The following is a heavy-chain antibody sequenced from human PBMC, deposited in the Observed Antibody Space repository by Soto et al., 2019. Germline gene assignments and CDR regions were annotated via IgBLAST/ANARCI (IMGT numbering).Heavy chain of an antibody. CDR1: GGSISSYL. J-gene: IGHJ1*01. D-gene: IGHD4-17*01. CDR2: IHYSGTT. CDR3: AADYGDYGVVGY. V-gene: IGHV4-59*01. Sequence: QVQLQESGPGLVKPSETLSLTCSVSGGSISSYLCSWIRQAPGKGLEWIGYIHYSGTTNYHPSLRSRVTISSDTSNNQFSLKLSSLTAADTAVYYCAADYGDYGVVGYWGQGTLVTVSS.